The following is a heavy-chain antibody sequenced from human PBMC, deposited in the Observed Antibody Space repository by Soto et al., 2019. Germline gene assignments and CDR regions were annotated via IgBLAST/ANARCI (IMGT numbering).Heavy chain of an antibody. Sequence: QVQLVESGGGVVQPGRSLRLSCAASGFTFSSYGMHWVRQAPGKGLEWVAVIWYDGSNKYYADSVKGRFTISRDNSKNTLYLQMNSLRAEDTAVYYCAREEYITIFGMGYGMDVWGQGTTVTVSS. CDR2: IWYDGSNK. CDR3: AREEYITIFGMGYGMDV. CDR1: GFTFSSYG. J-gene: IGHJ6*02. V-gene: IGHV3-33*01. D-gene: IGHD3-3*01.